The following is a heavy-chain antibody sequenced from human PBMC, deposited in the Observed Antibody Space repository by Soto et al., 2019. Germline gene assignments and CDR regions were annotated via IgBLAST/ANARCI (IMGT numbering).Heavy chain of an antibody. CDR2: ISYDGSNK. V-gene: IGHV3-30*18. J-gene: IGHJ6*02. Sequence: QVQLVESGGGVVQPGRSLRLSCAASGFTFSRYGMHWVLQAPGKGLEWVAVISYDGSNKYYADSVKGRFTISRDNSMNTREQQMNSLRAEDTAVYDWAKDRGRGWYHSDYGMDVWGQGATVTVSS. CDR1: GFTFSRYG. CDR3: AKDRGRGWYHSDYGMDV. D-gene: IGHD6-19*01.